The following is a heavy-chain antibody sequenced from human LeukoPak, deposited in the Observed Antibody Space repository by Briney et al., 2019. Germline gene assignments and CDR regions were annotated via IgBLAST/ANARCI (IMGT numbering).Heavy chain of an antibody. CDR2: ISGGGGNT. D-gene: IGHD6-19*01. CDR1: RFTFSDHA. Sequence: GGSLRLSCAGSRFTFSDHAMGWVRQAPDKGLEWVSAISGGGGNTYYADSVKGRFTISRDNSRNTLYLQMNSLRAEDTALYYCARGPLIEVAGTTWDYWGQGTPVTVSS. J-gene: IGHJ4*02. V-gene: IGHV3-23*01. CDR3: ARGPLIEVAGTTWDY.